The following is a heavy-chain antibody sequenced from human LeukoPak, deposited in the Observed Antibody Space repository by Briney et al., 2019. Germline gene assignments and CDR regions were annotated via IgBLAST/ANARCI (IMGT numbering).Heavy chain of an antibody. D-gene: IGHD2-15*01. CDR1: GGSISSSGYF. CDR3: ARQMYSVTKGYFDY. J-gene: IGHJ4*02. Sequence: PSETLSLTCTVSGGSISSSGYFWGWIRQPPGKELEWIGSIYYSGSTYYNPSLQSRVTMSVDTSKNQFSLKVSSVTAADTAVYYCARQMYSVTKGYFDYWGQGTLVTVSS. CDR2: IYYSGST. V-gene: IGHV4-39*01.